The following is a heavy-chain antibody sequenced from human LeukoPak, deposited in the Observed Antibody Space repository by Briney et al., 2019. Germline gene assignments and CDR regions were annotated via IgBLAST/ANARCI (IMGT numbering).Heavy chain of an antibody. Sequence: PSETLSLTCTVSGGSISSYYWTWVRQSAGKGLEWIGRINTSGSTNYNPSLRSRVTMSVNTSKDQFSLNLTSVTAADTAVYSCAREGGDPRWLDPWGQGTLVTVSS. D-gene: IGHD6-25*01. V-gene: IGHV4-4*07. CDR2: INTSGST. CDR3: AREGGDPRWLDP. CDR1: GGSISSYY. J-gene: IGHJ5*02.